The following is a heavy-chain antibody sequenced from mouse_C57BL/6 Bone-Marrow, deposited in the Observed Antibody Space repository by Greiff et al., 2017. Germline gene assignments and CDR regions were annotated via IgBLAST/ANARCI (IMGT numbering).Heavy chain of an antibody. CDR2: IYPGDGDT. J-gene: IGHJ2*01. Sequence: VKLQESGPELVKPGASVKISCKASGYAFSSSWMNWVKQRPGKGLEWIGRIYPGDGDTNYNGKFKGKATLTADKSSSTAYMQLSSLTSEDSAVYFCATNYYGSSYQYYFDYWGQGTTLTVSS. V-gene: IGHV1-82*01. CDR1: GYAFSSSW. CDR3: ATNYYGSSYQYYFDY. D-gene: IGHD1-1*01.